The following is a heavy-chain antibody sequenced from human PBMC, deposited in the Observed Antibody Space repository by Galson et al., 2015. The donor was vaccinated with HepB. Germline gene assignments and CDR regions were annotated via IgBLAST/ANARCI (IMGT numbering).Heavy chain of an antibody. CDR1: GGSFSSFV. CDR2: IVPIFGKI. V-gene: IGHV1-69*04. J-gene: IGHJ6*02. Sequence: SVKVSCKASGGSFSSFVFTWVRQAPGQGLEWLGTIVPIFGKINYAPKFQGRVTLSADKSTRTAYMELSSLTSEDTALYYCARDQYHSGGWHHYSFYGIDAWGLGTTVTVYS. CDR3: ARDQYHSGGWHHYSFYGIDA. D-gene: IGHD2-15*01.